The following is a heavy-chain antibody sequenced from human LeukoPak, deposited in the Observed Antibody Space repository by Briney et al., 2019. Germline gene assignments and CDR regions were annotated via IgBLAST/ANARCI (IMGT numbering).Heavy chain of an antibody. V-gene: IGHV3-23*01. Sequence: PGGSLRLSCAASGFTFSSYAMSWVRQAPGKGLEWVSVISGSGGSTYYADSVKGRFTISRDNSKNTLYLQMNSLRAEDTAVYYCAKLDLYYYDSSGYFLDYFDYWGQGTLVTVSS. CDR1: GFTFSSYA. D-gene: IGHD3-22*01. J-gene: IGHJ4*02. CDR2: ISGSGGST. CDR3: AKLDLYYYDSSGYFLDYFDY.